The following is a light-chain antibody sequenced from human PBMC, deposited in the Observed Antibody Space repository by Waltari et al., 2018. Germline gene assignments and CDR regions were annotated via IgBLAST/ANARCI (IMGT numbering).Light chain of an antibody. CDR1: ITDVRGSNS. V-gene: IGLV2-14*01. J-gene: IGLJ2*01. Sequence: QSALTQPPSVSGSPGQSVPIFCTGTITDVRGSNSFSWYHEHPGQAPRVIIYDVSDRPSGVSDRFSGSKSGNTASLTISGLQAEDEADYYCSSQSSNNVVLFGGGTKLTVL. CDR3: SSQSSNNVVL. CDR2: DVS.